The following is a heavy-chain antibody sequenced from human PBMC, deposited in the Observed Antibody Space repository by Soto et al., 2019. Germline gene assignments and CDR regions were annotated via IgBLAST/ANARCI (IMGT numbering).Heavy chain of an antibody. Sequence: GGSLRLSCATSGFTFSGFVMQWVRQAPGKGLEWVAVIWYDGSHQYYADSVKGRFTISRDDSKNTLYLQMNNLRVEDTAVYYCVRGSYCTTTTCYNLGWFAPWGQGTLVTVS. CDR3: VRGSYCTTTTCYNLGWFAP. CDR1: GFTFSGFV. CDR2: IWYDGSHQ. D-gene: IGHD2-2*02. V-gene: IGHV3-33*01. J-gene: IGHJ5*02.